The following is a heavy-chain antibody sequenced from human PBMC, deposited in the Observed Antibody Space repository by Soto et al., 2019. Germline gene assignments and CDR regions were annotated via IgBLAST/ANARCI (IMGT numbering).Heavy chain of an antibody. J-gene: IGHJ4*02. CDR2: IWYDGSNK. Sequence: PGGSLRLSCAASGFTFSSYGMHWVRQAPGKGLEWVAVIWYDGSNKYYADSVKGRFTISRDNSKNTLYLQMNSLRAEDTAVYYCARETAPDYDYVWGSYRHFDYWGQGTLVTVSS. D-gene: IGHD3-16*02. CDR1: GFTFSSYG. V-gene: IGHV3-33*01. CDR3: ARETAPDYDYVWGSYRHFDY.